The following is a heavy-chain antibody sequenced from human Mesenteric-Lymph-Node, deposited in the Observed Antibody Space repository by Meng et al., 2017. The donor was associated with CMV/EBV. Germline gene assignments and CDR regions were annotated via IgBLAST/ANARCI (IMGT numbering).Heavy chain of an antibody. CDR1: SNG. CDR3: ARDFAYSSSSHYFDH. Sequence: SNGIAWVRQAPGQGLEWMGGTSNYNEDPIYAQKFQDRVTMTPLTADTSTMTAYMELRALRSDDTATYYCARDFAYSSSSHYFDHWGQGTLVTVSS. CDR2: TSNYNEDP. D-gene: IGHD2-2*01. J-gene: IGHJ4*02. V-gene: IGHV1-18*01.